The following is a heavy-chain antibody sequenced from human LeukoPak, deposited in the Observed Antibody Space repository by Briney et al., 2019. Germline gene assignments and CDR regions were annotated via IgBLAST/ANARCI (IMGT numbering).Heavy chain of an antibody. D-gene: IGHD6-19*01. V-gene: IGHV3-11*05. CDR2: ISGSSTYT. Sequence: GGSLRLSCAASGFTFSDYYMTWIRQAPGKGLEWVSYISGSSTYTNYADSVKGRFIISRDNAKNSLHLQMDSLRAEDTAVYYCARDPSLFTSGWIDYWGQGTLVTVSS. CDR3: ARDPSLFTSGWIDY. CDR1: GFTFSDYY. J-gene: IGHJ4*02.